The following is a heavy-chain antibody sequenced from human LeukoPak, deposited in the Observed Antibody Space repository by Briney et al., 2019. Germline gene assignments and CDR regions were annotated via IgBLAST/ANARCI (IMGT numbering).Heavy chain of an antibody. CDR1: GFTFSSYS. V-gene: IGHV3-48*01. CDR3: ARVYGDNWFDP. CDR2: ISSSSSTI. D-gene: IGHD4-17*01. Sequence: GGSLRLSCAASGFTFSSYSTNWVRQAPGKGLEWVSYISSSSSTIYYADSVKGRFTISRDNAKNSLYLQMNSLRAEDTAVYYCARVYGDNWFDPWGQGTLVTVSS. J-gene: IGHJ5*02.